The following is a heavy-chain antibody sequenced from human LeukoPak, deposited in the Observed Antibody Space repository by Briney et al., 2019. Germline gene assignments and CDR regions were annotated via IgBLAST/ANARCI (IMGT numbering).Heavy chain of an antibody. Sequence: GGSLRLSCAASGFTFSNYGMDWVRQAPGKGLEWAAAISYDGSTKYYADSVKGRFTSSRDNSKNTLYLQMNSLRPEDTAVYYCEKDSSVWVVGAISFFDYWRQGTLVTVSS. CDR3: EKDSSVWVVGAISFFDY. CDR1: GFTFSNYG. D-gene: IGHD1-26*01. V-gene: IGHV3-30*18. J-gene: IGHJ4*02. CDR2: ISYDGSTK.